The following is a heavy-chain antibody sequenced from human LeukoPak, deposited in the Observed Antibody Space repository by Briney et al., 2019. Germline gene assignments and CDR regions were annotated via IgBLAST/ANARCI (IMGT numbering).Heavy chain of an antibody. CDR2: ISYTGST. CDR3: ARGFGSSWYYFDY. J-gene: IGHJ4*02. CDR1: GGSFSGYY. V-gene: IGHV4-59*08. Sequence: SETLSLTCAVYGGSFSGYYWSWIRQPPGKGLEWIGYISYTGSTSYSPSLTSRVTISVDTSKNQFSLKLRSMTAADTAVYYCARGFGSSWYYFDYWGQGTLVTVSS. D-gene: IGHD6-13*01.